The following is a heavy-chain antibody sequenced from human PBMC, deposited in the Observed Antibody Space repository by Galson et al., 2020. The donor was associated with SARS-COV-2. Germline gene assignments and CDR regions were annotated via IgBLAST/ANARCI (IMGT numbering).Heavy chain of an antibody. J-gene: IGHJ4*02. CDR3: ACWTGGFGY. D-gene: IGHD1-1*01. Sequence: GESLKISCAASGFTFTKYWMHWVRQVPGKGLVWVSGIKNDGTNTVYADSVKGRFTISRDNAKSTLFLQMNSLKDDDTAIYYCACWTGGFGYWGQGIRVTVSA. CDR1: GFTFTKYW. CDR2: IKNDGTNT. V-gene: IGHV3-74*01.